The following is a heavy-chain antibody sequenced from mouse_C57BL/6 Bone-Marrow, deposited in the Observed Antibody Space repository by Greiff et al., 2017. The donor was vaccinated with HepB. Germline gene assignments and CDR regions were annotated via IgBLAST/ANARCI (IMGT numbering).Heavy chain of an antibody. CDR1: GYTFTDYN. V-gene: IGHV1-18*01. CDR2: INPNNGGT. CDR3: ARRGYYGSGAWFAY. D-gene: IGHD1-1*01. Sequence: VQLQQSGPELVKPGASVKIPCKASGYTFTDYNMDWVKQSHGKSLEWIGDINPNNGGTIYNQKFKGKATLTVDKSSSTAYMELRSLTSEDTAVYYCARRGYYGSGAWFAYWVQGTLVTVSA. J-gene: IGHJ3*01.